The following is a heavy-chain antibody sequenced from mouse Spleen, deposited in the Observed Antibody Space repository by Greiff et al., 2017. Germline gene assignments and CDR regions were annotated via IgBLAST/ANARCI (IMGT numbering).Heavy chain of an antibody. Sequence: EVKLIESGPGLVKPSQSLSLTCSVTGYSITSGYYWNWIRQFPGNKLEWMGYISYDGSNNYNPSLKNRISITRDTSKNQFFLKLNSVTTEDTATYYCVRGGLLSAMDYWGQGTSVTVSS. V-gene: IGHV3-6*01. CDR2: ISYDGSN. D-gene: IGHD2-3*01. CDR1: GYSITSGYY. CDR3: VRGGLLSAMDY. J-gene: IGHJ4*01.